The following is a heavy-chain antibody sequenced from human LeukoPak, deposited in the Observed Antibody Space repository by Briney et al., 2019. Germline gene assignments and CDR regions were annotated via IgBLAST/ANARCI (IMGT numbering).Heavy chain of an antibody. CDR3: ARNKMIYYYFDY. D-gene: IGHD1-26*01. CDR1: GFTFSSYG. V-gene: IGHV3-33*01. Sequence: GGSLRLSCAASGFTFSSYGMHWVRQAPGKRLEWVAVIWYDGSNKYYADSVKGRFTISRDNSKNTLYLQMNSQRAEDTAVYYCARNKMIYYYFDYWGQGTLVTVSS. J-gene: IGHJ4*02. CDR2: IWYDGSNK.